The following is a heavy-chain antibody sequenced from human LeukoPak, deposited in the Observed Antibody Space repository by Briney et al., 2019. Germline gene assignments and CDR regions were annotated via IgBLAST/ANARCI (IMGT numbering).Heavy chain of an antibody. J-gene: IGHJ4*02. CDR3: AKDNSRDNSGWYYFDY. CDR1: GFTFDDYA. Sequence: PGRSLRLSCAASGFTFDDYAMHWVRQAPGKGLEWVSGISWNSGSIGYADSVKGRFTISRDNAKNSLYLQMNSLRAEDTALYYCAKDNSRDNSGWYYFDYWGRGTLVTVSS. D-gene: IGHD6-19*01. V-gene: IGHV3-9*01. CDR2: ISWNSGSI.